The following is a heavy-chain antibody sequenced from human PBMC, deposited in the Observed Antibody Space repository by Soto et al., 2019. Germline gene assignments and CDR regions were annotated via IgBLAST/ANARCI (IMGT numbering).Heavy chain of an antibody. CDR2: ISSGSSYI. V-gene: IGHV3-21*01. CDR3: ARGNSPELDS. J-gene: IGHJ4*02. Sequence: LRLSCAASGFTFSTYTMNWVRQAPGKGLEWVSSISSGSSYIYYADSVKGRFTISRDNAKNSLYLQMNSLRAEDTAVYYCARGNSPELDSWGQGTPVSV. CDR1: GFTFSTYT. D-gene: IGHD4-4*01.